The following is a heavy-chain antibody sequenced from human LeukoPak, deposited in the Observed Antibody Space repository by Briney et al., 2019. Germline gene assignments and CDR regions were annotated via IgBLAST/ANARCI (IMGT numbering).Heavy chain of an antibody. CDR1: GFTFSSYS. CDR2: IWSDGNNK. CDR3: ARGQPGVAAAGNLDY. D-gene: IGHD6-13*01. V-gene: IGHV3-33*08. J-gene: IGHJ4*02. Sequence: GGSLRLSCAASGFTFSSYSMNWVRQAPGKGLEWVAIIWSDGNNKYYADSVEGRFTISRDTSKNTLFLQMNSLRAEDTAVYYCARGQPGVAAAGNLDYWGQGTLVTVSS.